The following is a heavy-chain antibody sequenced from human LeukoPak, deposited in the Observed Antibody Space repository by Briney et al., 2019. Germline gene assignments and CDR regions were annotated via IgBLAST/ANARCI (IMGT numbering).Heavy chain of an antibody. Sequence: ASGKVSCKASGYTFTSYDINWVRQATGQGLEWMGWMNPNSGNTGYAQKFQGRVTMTRNTSISTAYMELSSLRSEDTAVYYCARGRDGDYDGNWYYYYGMDVWGQGTTVTVSS. CDR3: ARGRDGDYDGNWYYYYGMDV. CDR1: GYTFTSYD. J-gene: IGHJ6*02. CDR2: MNPNSGNT. D-gene: IGHD4-17*01. V-gene: IGHV1-8*02.